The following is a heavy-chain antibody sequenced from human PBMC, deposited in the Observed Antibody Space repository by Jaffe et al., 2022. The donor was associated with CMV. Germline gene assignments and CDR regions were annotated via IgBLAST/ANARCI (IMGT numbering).Heavy chain of an antibody. J-gene: IGHJ6*03. Sequence: EVQLVESGGGLVQPGGSLRLSCAASGITFSSYGMSWVRQAPGKGLEWVSAISGSGGSTYHADSVKGRFTISRDNSKNTLYLQMNSLRAEDTAVYYCAKHPEPRHYYYMDVWGKGTTVTVSS. CDR3: AKHPEPRHYYYMDV. V-gene: IGHV3-23*04. CDR1: GITFSSYG. CDR2: ISGSGGST.